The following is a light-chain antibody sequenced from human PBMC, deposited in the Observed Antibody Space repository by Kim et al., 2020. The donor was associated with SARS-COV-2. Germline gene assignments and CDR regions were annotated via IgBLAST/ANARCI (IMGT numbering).Light chain of an antibody. CDR3: QTWGTGIRV. CDR2: LNSDGSH. V-gene: IGLV4-69*01. CDR1: SGHSSYA. J-gene: IGLJ3*02. Sequence: ASVKLTGTLSSGHSSYAIEWHQQQPEKGPRYLMKLNSDGSHSKGDGIPDRFSGSSSGAERYLTISSLQSEDEADYYCQTWGTGIRVFGGGTQLTVL.